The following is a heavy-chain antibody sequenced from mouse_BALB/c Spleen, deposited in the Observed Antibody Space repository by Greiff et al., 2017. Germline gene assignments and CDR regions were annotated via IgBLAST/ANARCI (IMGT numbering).Heavy chain of an antibody. CDR2: ISSGSSTI. J-gene: IGHJ4*01. Sequence: EVQLVESGGGLVQPGGSRKLSCAASGFTFSSFGMHWVRQAPEKGLEWVAYISSGSSTIYYADTVKGRFTISRDNPKNTLFLQMTSLRSEDTAMYYCARRGPRDYAMDYWGQGTSVTVSS. CDR3: ARRGPRDYAMDY. CDR1: GFTFSSFG. V-gene: IGHV5-17*02.